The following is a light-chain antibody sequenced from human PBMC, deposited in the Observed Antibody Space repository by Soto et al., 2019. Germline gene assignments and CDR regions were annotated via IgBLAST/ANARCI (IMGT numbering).Light chain of an antibody. V-gene: IGKV3D-15*01. CDR3: QQYNNWPPIT. CDR2: GAS. Sequence: IVMTQSPATLSVSPGERATLSCRASQTFSNNYLAWYQQKPGQAPRLLIYGASSRATGIPDRFSGSGSGTEFTLTISSLQSEDFAVYYCQQYNNWPPITFGQGTRLEIK. CDR1: QTFSNN. J-gene: IGKJ5*01.